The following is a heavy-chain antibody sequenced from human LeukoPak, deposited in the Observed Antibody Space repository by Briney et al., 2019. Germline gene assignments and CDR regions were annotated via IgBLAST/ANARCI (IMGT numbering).Heavy chain of an antibody. CDR3: SPMNYDFWSGYYYYFDY. V-gene: IGHV3-49*04. D-gene: IGHD3-3*01. CDR2: IRSKAYGGTT. CDR1: GFTFGDYA. J-gene: IGHJ4*02. Sequence: PGRPLRLSCTASGFTFGDYAMSWVRQAPGKGLEWVGFIRSKAYGGTTEYAASVKGRFTISRDDSKSIAYLQMNSLKTEDTAVYYCSPMNYDFWSGYYYYFDYWGQGTLVTLSS.